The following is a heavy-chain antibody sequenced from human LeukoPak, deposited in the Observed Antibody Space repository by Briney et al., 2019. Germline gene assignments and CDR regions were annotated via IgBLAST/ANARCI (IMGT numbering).Heavy chain of an antibody. V-gene: IGHV4-39*07. CDR2: IYYSGST. CDR1: GGSISSSSYY. J-gene: IGHJ4*02. Sequence: SETLSLTCTVSGGSISSSSYYWGWLRQPPGKGLEWIGSIYYSGSTYYNPSLKSRVTVSVDTSKNQFSLKLSSVTAADTAVYYCARGGVLKSVDYWGQGTLVAVSS. D-gene: IGHD3-16*01. CDR3: ARGGVLKSVDY.